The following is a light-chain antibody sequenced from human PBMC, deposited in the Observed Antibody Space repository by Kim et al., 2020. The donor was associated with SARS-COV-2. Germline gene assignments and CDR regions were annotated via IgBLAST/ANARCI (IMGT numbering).Light chain of an antibody. CDR1: SLRSYY. CDR3: NSRDSSGNHLYV. CDR2: GKN. J-gene: IGLJ1*01. Sequence: LEQTVRITCQGDSLRSYYASWYQQKPGQAPVLVIYGKNNWPSGIPDRFSGSSSGNTASLTITGAQAEDEADYYCNSRDSSGNHLYVFGTGTKVTVL. V-gene: IGLV3-19*01.